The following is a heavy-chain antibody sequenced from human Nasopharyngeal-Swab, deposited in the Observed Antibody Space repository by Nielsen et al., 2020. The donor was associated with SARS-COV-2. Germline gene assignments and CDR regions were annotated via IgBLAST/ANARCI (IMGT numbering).Heavy chain of an antibody. D-gene: IGHD5-12*01. CDR3: AQYSGYVPF. V-gene: IGHV3-48*01. Sequence: GESLKISCAASGFTLSNNNMNWVRQAPGRGLEWVSYISSSSSTIYYVDSVKGRFTISRDIAKNSLYLQMNSLSGEDTAVYYCAQYSGYVPFWGQGTQVTVSS. CDR1: GFTLSNNN. CDR2: ISSSSSTI. J-gene: IGHJ4*02.